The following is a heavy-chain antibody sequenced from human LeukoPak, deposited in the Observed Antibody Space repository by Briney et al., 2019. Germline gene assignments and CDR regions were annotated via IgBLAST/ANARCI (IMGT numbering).Heavy chain of an antibody. V-gene: IGHV4-39*07. J-gene: IGHJ6*03. CDR2: IFYSGST. D-gene: IGHD6-6*01. CDR3: ARESSSSFHYYYYMDV. CDR1: GGSISTSSYY. Sequence: SETLSLTCTVSGGSISTSSYYWGWVRQPPGKGLEWIGNIFYSGSTYYSPSLKSRVTISLDTSRNQFSLKLSSVTAADTAVYYCARESSSSFHYYYYMDVWGKGTTVTVSS.